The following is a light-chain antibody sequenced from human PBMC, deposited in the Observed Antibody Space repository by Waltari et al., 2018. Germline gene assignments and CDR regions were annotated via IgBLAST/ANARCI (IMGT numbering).Light chain of an antibody. CDR1: QTIRTNY. V-gene: IGKV3-20*01. CDR3: QQYDRSPLT. CDR2: DTC. Sequence: EIVLTQSPGTLSLSPGEGATLSCRTSQTIRTNYLAWYQQKPGQAPTLLIYDTCSRATGIPDRFSGSGSGTDFCLTISSLEAEDFAAYYCQQYDRSPLTFGGGTKVEIK. J-gene: IGKJ4*02.